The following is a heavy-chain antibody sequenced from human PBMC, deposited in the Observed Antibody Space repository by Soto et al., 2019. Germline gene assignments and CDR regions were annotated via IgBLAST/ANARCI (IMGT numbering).Heavy chain of an antibody. J-gene: IGHJ6*02. Sequence: QVQLQESGPGLVKPSQTLSLTCTVSGGSISSGGYYWSWIRQHPGKGLEWIGYFYYSGSTYYNPSLTSRVTISVDTSKNRFSLKLSSVTAADTAVYYCAASCVGCGGFNYYGMDVWGQGTTVTVSS. CDR3: AASCVGCGGFNYYGMDV. D-gene: IGHD2-21*01. CDR2: FYYSGST. V-gene: IGHV4-31*03. CDR1: GGSISSGGYY.